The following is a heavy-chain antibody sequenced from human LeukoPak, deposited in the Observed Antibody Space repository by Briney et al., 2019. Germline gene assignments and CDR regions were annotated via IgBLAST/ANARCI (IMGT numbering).Heavy chain of an antibody. D-gene: IGHD3-22*01. CDR3: ARAGYYDSSLDY. V-gene: IGHV3-13*01. CDR2: IGTAGDT. CDR1: GFTFSSYD. J-gene: IGHJ4*02. Sequence: GGSLRLSCAASGFTFSSYDMHWVRHATGKGLEWVSAIGTAGDTYYPGSVKGRFTISRENAKNSLYLQMNSLRAGDTAVYYCARAGYYDSSLDYWGQGTLVTVSS.